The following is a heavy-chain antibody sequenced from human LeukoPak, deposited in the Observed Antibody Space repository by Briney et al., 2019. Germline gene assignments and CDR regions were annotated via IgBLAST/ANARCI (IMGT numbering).Heavy chain of an antibody. D-gene: IGHD3-22*01. CDR2: INQDGSER. V-gene: IGHV3-7*01. J-gene: IGHJ4*02. CDR3: AKDARYYYDPSGYLDY. CDR1: EFTFSGHW. Sequence: GGSLRLSCAASEFTFSGHWMSWVRQAPGKGLEWVAHINQDGSERLYVDSVKGRFTISRDNAKNSLYLQMNSLRAEDTAVYYCAKDARYYYDPSGYLDYWGQGTLVTVSS.